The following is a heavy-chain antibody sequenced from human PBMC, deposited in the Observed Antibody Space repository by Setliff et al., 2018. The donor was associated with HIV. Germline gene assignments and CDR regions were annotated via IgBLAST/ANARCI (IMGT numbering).Heavy chain of an antibody. V-gene: IGHV1-46*01. CDR1: GYTFTSYY. J-gene: IGHJ3*02. D-gene: IGHD3-22*01. CDR3: ARDRLHYYDSSVYYYGATFDI. CDR2: INPSGVTT. Sequence: ASVKVSCKASGYTFTSYYMHWVRQGPGQGLEWMGMINPSGVTTNYAQKFQGRITMTRDTSTSTVYMELRSLRSEDTAVYYCARDRLHYYDSSVYYYGATFDIWGQGTMVTVSS.